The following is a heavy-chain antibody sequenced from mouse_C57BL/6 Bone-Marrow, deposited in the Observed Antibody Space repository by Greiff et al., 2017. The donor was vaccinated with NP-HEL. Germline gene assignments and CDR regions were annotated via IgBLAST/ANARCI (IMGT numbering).Heavy chain of an antibody. CDR3: AILYYGNYKPAWFAC. CDR1: GYTFTSYD. D-gene: IGHD2-1*01. J-gene: IGHJ3*01. CDR2: IYPRDGST. Sequence: VKLVESGPGLVKPGASVTLSCKASGYTFTSYDINWVKQRPGQGLEWIGWIYPRDGSTKYNEKFKGKATLTVDTSSSTAYMELHSLTSEDAAVYFCAILYYGNYKPAWFACWGEGTLVTVSA. V-gene: IGHV1-85*01.